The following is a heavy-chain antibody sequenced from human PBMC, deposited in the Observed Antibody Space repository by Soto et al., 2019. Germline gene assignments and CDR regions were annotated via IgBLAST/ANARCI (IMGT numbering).Heavy chain of an antibody. V-gene: IGHV3-48*03. CDR1: RFTFSTYE. CDR3: VRYCTSTLCNGVATRTFDY. Sequence: GGSLRLSCAASRFTFSTYEMHWVRQAPGKGLEWVSYISSGGSTVYYADSVRGRFTISRDNTRNSLYLQMNSLRDEDTALYYCVRYCTSTLCNGVATRTFDYWGQGTLVTVSS. D-gene: IGHD5-12*01. J-gene: IGHJ4*02. CDR2: ISSGGSTV.